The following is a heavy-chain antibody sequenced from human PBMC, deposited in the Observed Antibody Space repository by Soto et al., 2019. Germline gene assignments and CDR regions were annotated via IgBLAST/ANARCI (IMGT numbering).Heavy chain of an antibody. J-gene: IGHJ4*02. CDR3: AHSATAHYYDSSRYDY. Sequence: QITLKESGPTLVKPTQTLTLTCTFSGFSLSTRGVGVGCIRQPPGKALERLALIYWDDDKRYSPSLKSRLTITKDTSKNQVVLTMTNMDPVDTATYYCAHSATAHYYDSSRYDYWGQGTLVTVSA. D-gene: IGHD3-22*01. CDR2: IYWDDDK. CDR1: GFSLSTRGVG. V-gene: IGHV2-5*02.